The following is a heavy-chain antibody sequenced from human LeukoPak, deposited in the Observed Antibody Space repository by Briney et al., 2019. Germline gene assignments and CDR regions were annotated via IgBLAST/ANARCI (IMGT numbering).Heavy chain of an antibody. CDR2: IDPSDSYT. V-gene: IGHV5-10-1*01. D-gene: IGHD3-10*01. Sequence: GESLKISCKDSGHSFTSYWISWVRQMPGKGLEWMGRIDPSDSYTNYSPSFQGHVTISVDKSISTAYLQWTSLKSSDSAMYYCARRGYYYYGMDAWGQGTTVTVSS. CDR1: GHSFTSYW. CDR3: ARRGYYYYGMDA. J-gene: IGHJ6*02.